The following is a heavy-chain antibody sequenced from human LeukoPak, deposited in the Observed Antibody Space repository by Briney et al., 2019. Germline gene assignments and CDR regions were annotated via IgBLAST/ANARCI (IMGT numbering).Heavy chain of an antibody. CDR2: ISSGSTYM. D-gene: IGHD2-8*01. CDR1: GFTVSNNY. CDR3: AKDRIVRKDIVLMVYAF. J-gene: IGHJ4*02. V-gene: IGHV3-21*04. Sequence: PGGSLRLSCAASGFTVSNNYMIWVRQAPGKGLEWVSSISSGSTYMYYADSVKGRFTISRDNSKNTLYLQMNSLRAEDTAVYYCAKDRIVRKDIVLMVYAFWGQGTLVTVSS.